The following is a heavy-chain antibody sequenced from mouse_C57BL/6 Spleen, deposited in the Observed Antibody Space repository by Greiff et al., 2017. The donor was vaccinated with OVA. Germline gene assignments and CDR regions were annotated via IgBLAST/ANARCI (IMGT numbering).Heavy chain of an antibody. V-gene: IGHV1-69*01. D-gene: IGHD4-1*01. J-gene: IGHJ3*01. CDR2: IDPSDSYT. Sequence: QVQLQQPGAELVMPGASVKLSCKASGYTFTSYWMHWVKQRPGQGLEWIGEIDPSDSYTNYNQKFKGKSTLTVDKSSSTAYMQLSSLTSEDSAVYYCARGAVGRVGGFAYWGKGTLVTVSA. CDR3: ARGAVGRVGGFAY. CDR1: GYTFTSYW.